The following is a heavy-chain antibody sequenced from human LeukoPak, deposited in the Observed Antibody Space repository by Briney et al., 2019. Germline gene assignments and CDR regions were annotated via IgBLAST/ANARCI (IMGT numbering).Heavy chain of an antibody. CDR3: ARDYYDSSGYALFDY. J-gene: IGHJ4*02. CDR1: GFTFSSYS. CDR2: ISSSSYI. V-gene: IGHV3-21*01. Sequence: GGSLRLSCAASGFTFSSYSMNWVRQAPGKGLEWVSSISSSSYIYYADSVKGRFTISRDNAKNSLYLQMNSLRAEDTAVYYCARDYYDSSGYALFDYWGQGTLVTVSS. D-gene: IGHD3-22*01.